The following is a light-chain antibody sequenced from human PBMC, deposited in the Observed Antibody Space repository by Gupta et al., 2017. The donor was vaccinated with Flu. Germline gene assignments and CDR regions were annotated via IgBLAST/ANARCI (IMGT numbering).Light chain of an antibody. Sequence: GQSVASSCTGTISDSGGNNYVSWYPQPPVKPPTLMSDEVNKLPSGGPDRCSGSKSGNTAALTVAGLQAEDEDDYYCCSYVVNDVFGTGTKVTVL. CDR3: CSYVVNDV. V-gene: IGLV2-8*01. J-gene: IGLJ1*01. CDR1: ISDSGGNNY. CDR2: EVN.